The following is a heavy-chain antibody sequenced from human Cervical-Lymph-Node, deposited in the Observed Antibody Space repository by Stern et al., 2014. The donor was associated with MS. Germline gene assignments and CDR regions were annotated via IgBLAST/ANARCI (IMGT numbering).Heavy chain of an antibody. CDR2: VFVGRGNK. J-gene: IGHJ4*02. CDR1: GFTFTSSA. CDR3: AAGSSSWYYFDY. V-gene: IGHV1-58*01. Sequence: QMQLVQSGPEVKKPGTSVKVSCKASGFTFTSSAVQWVRQARGQRLEWIGWVFVGRGNKNYAQKFQGRFTITRDMSTSTAYMELSSLRSEDTAVYYCAAGSSSWYYFDYWGQGTLVTVSS. D-gene: IGHD6-13*01.